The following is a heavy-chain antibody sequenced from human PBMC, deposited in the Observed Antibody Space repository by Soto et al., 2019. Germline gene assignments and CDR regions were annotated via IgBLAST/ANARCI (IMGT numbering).Heavy chain of an antibody. CDR2: IIPLFRTP. J-gene: IGHJ6*02. CDR1: GGTFSSSA. CDR3: ARDNDRLQLGGNYYYILDV. V-gene: IGHV1-69*12. Sequence: QVRLVQSGAEMKEPGSSVKVSCKTSGGTFSSSAISWLRQARGQGLEWMGGIIPLFRTPDYAQKFQGRVTIAADESTSTAYMELSSLRSEDTAVYYCARDNDRLQLGGNYYYILDVWGQGTTITVSS. D-gene: IGHD4-4*01.